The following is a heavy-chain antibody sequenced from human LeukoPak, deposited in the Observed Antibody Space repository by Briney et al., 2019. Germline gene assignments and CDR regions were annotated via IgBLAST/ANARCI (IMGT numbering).Heavy chain of an antibody. D-gene: IGHD5-24*01. J-gene: IGHJ4*02. CDR2: IKVDGSEK. Sequence: PGGSLRLSCIASGFTFSNSWLSWVRQAPGKGLEWVANIKVDGSEKYYVDSVKGRFTISRDNAKNSLCLQMNSLRAEDTAVYYCARTRWQPGRVFDYWGQGALVTVSS. CDR3: ARTRWQPGRVFDY. CDR1: GFTFSNSW. V-gene: IGHV3-7*01.